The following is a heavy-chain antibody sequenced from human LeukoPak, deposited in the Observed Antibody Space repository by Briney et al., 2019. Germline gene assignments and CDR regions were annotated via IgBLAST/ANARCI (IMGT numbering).Heavy chain of an antibody. CDR2: MFYSGST. Sequence: SETLSLTCTVSGGSISSHFWSWIRQPPGKGLEWIGYMFYSGSTNYNPSLKSRVTISVDASNNQFSLKLTSVSAAHTAVYYFARDSAPVTIIRRARCAYYHCGQGTLVTAAS. D-gene: IGHD3-10*01. CDR1: GGSISSHF. J-gene: IGHJ5*02. CDR3: ARDSAPVTIIRRARCAYYH. V-gene: IGHV4-59*11.